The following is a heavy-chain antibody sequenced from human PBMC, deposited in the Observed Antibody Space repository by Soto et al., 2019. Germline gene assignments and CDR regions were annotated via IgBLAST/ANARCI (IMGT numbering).Heavy chain of an antibody. CDR3: ATALTMVYGFNYYYYGMDV. Sequence: QVQLVQSGAEVKKPGSSVKVSCKASGGTFSSYAISWVRQAPGQGLEWMGGIIPIFGTANYAQKFQGRVTITADESTSTAYMELSSLRSEDTAVYYCATALTMVYGFNYYYYGMDVWGQGTTVTVSS. D-gene: IGHD2-8*01. J-gene: IGHJ6*02. CDR2: IIPIFGTA. V-gene: IGHV1-69*01. CDR1: GGTFSSYA.